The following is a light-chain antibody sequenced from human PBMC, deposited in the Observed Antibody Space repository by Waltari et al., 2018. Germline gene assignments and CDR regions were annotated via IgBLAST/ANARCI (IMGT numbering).Light chain of an antibody. J-gene: IGLJ3*02. CDR2: KDS. Sequence: SYELTQPSSVSVSPGQTARITSSGDVLAKKYARWFQQTPGQAPVLVIYKDSQRPSGIPERFSGSSSGTTVTLTISGAQVEDETDYYCYSAADNNLVFGGGTKLTVL. CDR1: VLAKKY. V-gene: IGLV3-27*01. CDR3: YSAADNNLV.